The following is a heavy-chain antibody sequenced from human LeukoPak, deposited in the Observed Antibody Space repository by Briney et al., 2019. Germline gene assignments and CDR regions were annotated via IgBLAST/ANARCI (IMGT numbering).Heavy chain of an antibody. CDR3: ARMEIVGALPHFDL. CDR1: GGSISSSNW. CDR2: IYHSGST. D-gene: IGHD1-26*01. J-gene: IGHJ2*01. Sequence: SGTLSLACAVSGGSISSSNWWGWVRQPPGKGLEWIGEIYHSGSTNYNPSLKSRVTISVDKSKNQFSLKLSSVTAADTAVYYCARMEIVGALPHFDLWGRGTLVTVSS. V-gene: IGHV4-4*02.